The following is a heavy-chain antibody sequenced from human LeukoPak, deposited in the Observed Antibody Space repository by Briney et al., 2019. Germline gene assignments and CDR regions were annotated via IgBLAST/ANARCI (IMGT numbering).Heavy chain of an antibody. CDR3: AKAPIRSGYFRVFDC. D-gene: IGHD3-22*01. J-gene: IGHJ4*02. Sequence: GRSLRLSCAASGFTFDDYAMHWVRQAPGKGLEWVSGISWNSGSIGYADSVKGRFTISRDNAKNSLYLQMNSLRAEDTALYYCAKAPIRSGYFRVFDCWGQGTLVTVSS. CDR2: ISWNSGSI. CDR1: GFTFDDYA. V-gene: IGHV3-9*01.